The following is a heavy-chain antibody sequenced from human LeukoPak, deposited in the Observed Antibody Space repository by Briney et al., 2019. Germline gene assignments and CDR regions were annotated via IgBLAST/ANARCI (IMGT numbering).Heavy chain of an antibody. V-gene: IGHV4-34*01. D-gene: IGHD6-19*01. CDR2: INHSGST. J-gene: IGHJ4*02. CDR3: ARGHDSSGWYFDC. Sequence: SETLSLTCAVYGGSFSGYYWSWIRQPPGKGLEWIGEINHSGSTNYNPSLKSRVTISVDTSKNQFSLKLSSVTAADTAVYYCARGHDSSGWYFDCWGQGSLVTVSS. CDR1: GGSFSGYY.